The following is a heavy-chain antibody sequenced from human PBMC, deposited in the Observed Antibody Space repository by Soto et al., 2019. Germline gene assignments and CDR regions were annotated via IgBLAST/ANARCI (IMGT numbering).Heavy chain of an antibody. J-gene: IGHJ4*02. CDR1: GVSISSGNW. CDR2: IFHDGTA. Sequence: QVKLQESGPGLATPSGTLSLTCAVSGVSISSGNWWTWVRQSPQRGLEYIGEIFHDGTANYYPSFERRVAISVDPSKNQFSLKLTSVTAADTAIYFWARLVYDTRLNYMYFDFWGQGTLVTVSS. D-gene: IGHD3-10*01. V-gene: IGHV4-4*02. CDR3: ARLVYDTRLNYMYFDF.